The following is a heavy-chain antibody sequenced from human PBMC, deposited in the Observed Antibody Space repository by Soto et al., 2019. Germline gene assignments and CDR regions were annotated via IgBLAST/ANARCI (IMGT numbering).Heavy chain of an antibody. CDR3: ATGVIWIGYFTVDS. CDR1: GGSFGNSA. CDR2: FIPVYRTL. Sequence: SVKVSCKASGGSFGNSAINWVRQTPGQGLEWLGGFIPVYRTLNYAQKFQGRVTITADESTGTAYMTLSSLASDDTAVYYCATGVIWIGYFTVDSWGQATRVTVSS. V-gene: IGHV1-69*13. J-gene: IGHJ4*02. D-gene: IGHD3-3*01.